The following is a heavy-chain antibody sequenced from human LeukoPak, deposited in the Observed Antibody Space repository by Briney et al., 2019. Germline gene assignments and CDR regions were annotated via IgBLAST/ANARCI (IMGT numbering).Heavy chain of an antibody. D-gene: IGHD5-12*01. CDR1: GGSISSYY. J-gene: IGHJ4*02. CDR2: IYYSGST. CDR3: ARYSGYELFDY. Sequence: SETLSLTCTVSGGSISSYYWSWIRQPPGKGLEWIGYIYYSGSTNYNPSLKGRVTISVDTSKNQFSLKLSSVTAADTAVYYCARYSGYELFDYWGQGTLVTVSS. V-gene: IGHV4-59*08.